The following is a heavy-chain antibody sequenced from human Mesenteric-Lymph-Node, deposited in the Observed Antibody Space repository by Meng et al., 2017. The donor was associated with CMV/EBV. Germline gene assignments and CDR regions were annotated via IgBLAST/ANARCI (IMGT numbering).Heavy chain of an antibody. Sequence: GESLKISCAASGFTFSSYAMHWVRQAPGKGLEWVAVISYDGSNKYYADSVKGRFTISRDNSKNTLYVQMNSLRAEDTAVYYCAKKRRCSGGSCPDYYYYYGMDVWGQGTTVTVSS. CDR2: ISYDGSNK. V-gene: IGHV3-30-3*02. J-gene: IGHJ6*02. CDR3: AKKRRCSGGSCPDYYYYYGMDV. D-gene: IGHD2-15*01. CDR1: GFTFSSYA.